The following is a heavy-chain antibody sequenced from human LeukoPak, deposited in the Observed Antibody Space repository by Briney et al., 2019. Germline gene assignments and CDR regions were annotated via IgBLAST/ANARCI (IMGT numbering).Heavy chain of an antibody. V-gene: IGHV1-69*05. D-gene: IGHD2-2*01. J-gene: IGHJ3*01. CDR2: IIPIFGTA. CDR3: TTPSRSSTSCYGL. Sequence: GASVKVSCKASGGTFSSYAISWVRQAPGQGLEWMGRIIPIFGTANYAQKFQGRVTITTDKSTSTAYMELGSLRSEDTAVYYCTTPSRSSTSCYGLWGQGTMVTVSS. CDR1: GGTFSSYA.